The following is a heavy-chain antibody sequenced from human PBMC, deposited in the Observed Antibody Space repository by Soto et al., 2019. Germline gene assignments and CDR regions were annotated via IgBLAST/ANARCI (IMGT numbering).Heavy chain of an antibody. J-gene: IGHJ3*02. Sequence: AGESLKISCKGSGYSFTSYWISWVRQMPGKGLEWMGRIDPSDSYTNYSPSFQGHVTISADKSISTAYLQWSSLKASDTAMYYCARQYCSSTSCYNGHDAFDIWGQGTMVTVSS. CDR3: ARQYCSSTSCYNGHDAFDI. D-gene: IGHD2-2*02. CDR1: GYSFTSYW. V-gene: IGHV5-10-1*01. CDR2: IDPSDSYT.